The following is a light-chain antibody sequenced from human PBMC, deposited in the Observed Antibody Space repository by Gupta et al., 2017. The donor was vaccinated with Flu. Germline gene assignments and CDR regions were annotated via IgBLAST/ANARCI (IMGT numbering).Light chain of an antibody. Sequence: QSALTQPASVYGSPGQSITSSCTGTSSDVGGYEYVSWYHQHPDKAPKLMIFEVSNRPSGVSNRFSGSKSGNSASLAISGLQAEDDTEYYCSSYTNTNTLVVFGGGTKLTVL. V-gene: IGLV2-14*01. J-gene: IGLJ2*01. CDR3: SSYTNTNTLVV. CDR1: SSDVGGYEY. CDR2: EVS.